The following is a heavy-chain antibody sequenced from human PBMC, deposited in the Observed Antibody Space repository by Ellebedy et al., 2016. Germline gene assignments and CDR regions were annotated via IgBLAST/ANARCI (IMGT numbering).Heavy chain of an antibody. J-gene: IGHJ5*02. CDR1: GGSFSDYY. CDR3: ARDPAAGQPYNWFDP. CDR2: INHSGST. D-gene: IGHD6-13*01. V-gene: IGHV4-34*01. Sequence: SETLSLXXAVYGGSFSDYYWSWIRQPPGKGLEWIGEINHSGSTNYNPSLKSRVTISVDTSKNQFSLKLSSVTAADTAVYYCARDPAAGQPYNWFDPWGQGTLVTVSS.